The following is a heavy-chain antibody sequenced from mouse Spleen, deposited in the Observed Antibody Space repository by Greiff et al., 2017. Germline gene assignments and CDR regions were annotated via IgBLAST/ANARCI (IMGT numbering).Heavy chain of an antibody. CDR3: AREGLGLRRAY. CDR2: IYPGNVNT. D-gene: IGHD3-1*01. J-gene: IGHJ3*01. Sequence: VQLQQSGPELVKPGASVRISCKASGYTFTSYYIHWVKQRPGQGLEWIGWIYPGNVNTKYNEKFKGKATLTADKSSSTAYMQLSSLTSEDSAVYFCAREGLGLRRAYWGQGTLVTVSA. V-gene: IGHV1S56*01. CDR1: GYTFTSYY.